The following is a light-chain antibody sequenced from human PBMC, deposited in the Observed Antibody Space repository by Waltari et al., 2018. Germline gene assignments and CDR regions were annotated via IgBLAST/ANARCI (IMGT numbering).Light chain of an antibody. J-gene: IGLJ3*02. CDR1: RSDVGGYNY. CDR2: DVS. V-gene: IGLV2-11*01. CDR3: CSYAGSYTWV. Sequence: QSALTQPRSVSGSPGQSVTISCTGTRSDVGGYNYVSWYQHHPGKAPKLMIYDVSKLPYGVPVRFSVSNSGNTASLTISGLQAEDEADYYCCSYAGSYTWVFGGETKLTVL.